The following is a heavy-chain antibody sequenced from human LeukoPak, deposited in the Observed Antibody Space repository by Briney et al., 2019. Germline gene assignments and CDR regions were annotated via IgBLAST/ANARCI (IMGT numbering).Heavy chain of an antibody. D-gene: IGHD3-9*01. J-gene: IGHJ4*02. CDR3: ARDYDILTGPVQWSLDY. V-gene: IGHV3-23*01. CDR2: ISGSGKST. CDR1: GFTFSSYA. Sequence: PGGSLRLSCAASGFTFSSYAMSWVRQAPGKGLEWVSAISGSGKSTYYADSVKGRFTISRDNSKNTLNLQMNSLRAEDTAVYYCARDYDILTGPVQWSLDYWGQGTLVTVSS.